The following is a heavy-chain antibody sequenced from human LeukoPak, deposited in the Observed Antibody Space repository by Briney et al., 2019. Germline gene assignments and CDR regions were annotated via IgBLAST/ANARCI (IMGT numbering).Heavy chain of an antibody. CDR3: AGGNDDSKLHH. Sequence: SETLTLICSVSGDSVSSGNYYWSWIRQHPEKGPECIGHIHHNGTIYYHPSLLSRGTISVDASKNQFSLRLSSVTAADTALYYCAGGNDDSKLHHWGKGTLATVSS. V-gene: IGHV4-31*03. CDR2: IHHNGTI. D-gene: IGHD3-22*01. CDR1: GDSVSSGNYY. J-gene: IGHJ1*01.